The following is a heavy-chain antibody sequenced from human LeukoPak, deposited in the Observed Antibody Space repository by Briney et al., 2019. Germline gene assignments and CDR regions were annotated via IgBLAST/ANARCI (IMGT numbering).Heavy chain of an antibody. CDR3: ASGSYLYDTPYYFDY. CDR2: IYHSGST. Sequence: SETLSLTCTVSGGSISSGGYYWSWIRQPPGKGLEWIGYIYHSGSTYYNPSLKSRVTISVDTSKNQFSLKLSSVTAADTAVYYCASGSYLYDTPYYFDYWGQGTLVTVSS. CDR1: GGSISSGGYY. J-gene: IGHJ4*02. D-gene: IGHD3-22*01. V-gene: IGHV4-30-2*01.